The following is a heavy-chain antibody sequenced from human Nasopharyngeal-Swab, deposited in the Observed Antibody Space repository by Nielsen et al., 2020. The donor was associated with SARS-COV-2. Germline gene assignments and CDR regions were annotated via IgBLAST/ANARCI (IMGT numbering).Heavy chain of an antibody. J-gene: IGHJ3*02. Sequence: GGSLRLSCEASGFIFDTYVLGWVRQAPGKGLNWVSTISGSGENRYYAESVKGRFTISRDNSKNRLYLQMNSLRAEDTAVYYCARGDDDNTFGAFDIWDQGTLVTVSS. D-gene: IGHD3-16*01. CDR2: ISGSGENR. CDR3: ARGDDDNTFGAFDI. V-gene: IGHV3-23*01. CDR1: GFIFDTYV.